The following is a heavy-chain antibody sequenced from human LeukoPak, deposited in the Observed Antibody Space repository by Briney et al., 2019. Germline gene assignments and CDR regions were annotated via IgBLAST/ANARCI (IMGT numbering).Heavy chain of an antibody. CDR1: GGTFSSYA. CDR3: ARHLIKDIVVVPATPPSYYMDV. V-gene: IGHV1-69*01. D-gene: IGHD2-2*01. Sequence: SVKVSCKASGGTFSSYAISWVRQAPGQGLEWMGGIIPIFGTANYAQKFQGRVTITADESTSTAYMELSSLRSEDTAVYYCARHLIKDIVVVPATPPSYYMDVWGKGTTVTVSS. CDR2: IIPIFGTA. J-gene: IGHJ6*03.